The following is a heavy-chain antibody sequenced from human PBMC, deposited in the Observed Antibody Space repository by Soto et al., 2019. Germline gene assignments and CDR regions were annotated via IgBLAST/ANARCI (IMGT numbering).Heavy chain of an antibody. CDR3: ARLAYYGSGSYYDRFLDY. CDR1: GGSISSSSYY. CDR2: IYYSGST. J-gene: IGHJ4*02. Sequence: SLTCTVSGGSISSSSYYWGWIRQPPGKGLEWIGSIYYSGSTYYNPSLKSRVTISVDTSKNQFSLKLSSVTAADTAVYYCARLAYYGSGSYYDRFLDYWGQGTLVTVSS. D-gene: IGHD3-10*01. V-gene: IGHV4-39*01.